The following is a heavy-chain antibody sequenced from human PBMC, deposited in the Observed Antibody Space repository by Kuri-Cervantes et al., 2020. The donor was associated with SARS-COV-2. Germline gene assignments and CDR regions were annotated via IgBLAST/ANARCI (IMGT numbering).Heavy chain of an antibody. CDR1: GYTFTDYY. J-gene: IGHJ3*01. Sequence: ASVKVSCKASGYTFTDYYMHWVRQPPGQGLEWMGGYHPDDGETFYAQKFQGRVTMTEDTSTDTAYMELSSLGSEDTAVYYCVTDLTANNWDPDAFDAWGQGTMVTVSS. CDR3: VTDLTANNWDPDAFDA. CDR2: YHPDDGET. D-gene: IGHD1-1*01. V-gene: IGHV1-24*01.